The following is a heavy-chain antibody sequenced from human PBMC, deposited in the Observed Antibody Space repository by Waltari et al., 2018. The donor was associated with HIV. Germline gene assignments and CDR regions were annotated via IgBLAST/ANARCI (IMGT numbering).Heavy chain of an antibody. V-gene: IGHV4-39*02. D-gene: IGHD2-21*02. Sequence: HLQLQESGPILVKPSQALYLTCSVSGASVTTSPLHWAWVRQSPGKRLEWIGTIDYSGTTSYNPSLKSLVTVSTGTSQKDFSLRLRSVTAADTAIYYCARVTYCGADCYSYGYFDLWGRGTLATVS. J-gene: IGHJ2*01. CDR3: ARVTYCGADCYSYGYFDL. CDR2: IDYSGTT. CDR1: GASVTTSPLH.